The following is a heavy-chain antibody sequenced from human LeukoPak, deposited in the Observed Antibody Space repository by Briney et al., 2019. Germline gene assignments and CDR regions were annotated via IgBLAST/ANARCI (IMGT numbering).Heavy chain of an antibody. J-gene: IGHJ6*02. Sequence: GGSLRLSCAASGFTVSSNEMSWVRQAPGKGLEWVSSISGGSTYYADSRKGRFTISRDNSKNTLHLQMNSLRAEDTALYYCAKDIRTIGPTYGSGSYYNGPYGMDVWGQGTTVTVSS. CDR3: AKDIRTIGPTYGSGSYYNGPYGMDV. CDR1: GFTVSSNE. D-gene: IGHD3-10*01. CDR2: ISGGST. V-gene: IGHV3-38-3*01.